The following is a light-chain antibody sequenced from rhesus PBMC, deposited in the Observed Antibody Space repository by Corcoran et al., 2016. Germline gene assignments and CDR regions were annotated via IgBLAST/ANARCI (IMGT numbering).Light chain of an antibody. CDR1: QGIRKF. CDR2: DAS. CDR3: QPHKSYPFT. J-gene: IGKJ3*01. Sequence: DIQMTQSPSSLSASVGDTVTITCQASQGIRKFLAWYQQKPGKAPKLLIYDASTLQSGVPSRFSGSGSGTECTLTISSLQPEDFATYYCQPHKSYPFTFGPGTKLDI. V-gene: IGKV1-33*02.